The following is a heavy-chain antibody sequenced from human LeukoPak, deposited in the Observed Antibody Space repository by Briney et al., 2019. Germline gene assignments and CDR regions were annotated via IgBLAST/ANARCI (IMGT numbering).Heavy chain of an antibody. Sequence: PSETLSFTCTVSGGSISSYYWSWIRQPAGKGLEWIGRIYSSGSTNHNPSLESRVTMSVDTSKNQFSLKLSSVTAADTAVYYCVRSDSSSSHTAFDIWGQGTMVTVSS. V-gene: IGHV4-4*07. CDR3: VRSDSSSSHTAFDI. J-gene: IGHJ3*02. D-gene: IGHD6-13*01. CDR1: GGSISSYY. CDR2: IYSSGST.